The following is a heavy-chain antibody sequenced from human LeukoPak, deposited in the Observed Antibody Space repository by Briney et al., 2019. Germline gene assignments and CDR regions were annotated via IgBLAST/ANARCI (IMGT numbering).Heavy chain of an antibody. J-gene: IGHJ4*02. D-gene: IGHD6-6*01. CDR2: IWCDGSNK. CDR1: GFTFSSYG. V-gene: IGHV3-33*01. Sequence: GGSLRLSCAASGFTFSSYGMHWVRQAPGKGLEWVAVIWCDGSNKYYADSVKGRFTISRDNSKNTLYLQMNSLRAEDTAVYYCAREAWSIAAPTHFDYWGQGTLVTVSS. CDR3: AREAWSIAAPTHFDY.